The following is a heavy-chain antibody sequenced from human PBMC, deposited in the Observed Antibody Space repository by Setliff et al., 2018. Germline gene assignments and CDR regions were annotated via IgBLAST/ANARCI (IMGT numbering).Heavy chain of an antibody. CDR1: GYTFTDYY. Sequence: ASVKVSCKASGYTFTDYYMHWVRQAPGQGLEWMGWINPNSGGSTYAQKFQGRVTMTRDTSISTAYMELSRLRSDDTAVYYCARDRGVGATSYYYYYGMDVWGQGTTVTVSS. D-gene: IGHD1-26*01. CDR2: INPNSGGS. V-gene: IGHV1-2*02. CDR3: ARDRGVGATSYYYYYGMDV. J-gene: IGHJ6*02.